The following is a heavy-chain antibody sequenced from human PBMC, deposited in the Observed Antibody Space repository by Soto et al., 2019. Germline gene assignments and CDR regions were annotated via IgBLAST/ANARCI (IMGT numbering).Heavy chain of an antibody. CDR1: GXTFSNYA. J-gene: IGHJ4*02. V-gene: IGHV3-23*01. D-gene: IGHD1-26*01. CDR2: ISGSGGST. CDR3: AKVPVGATGRFDY. Sequence: LRLSCAGSGXTFSNYAMSWVRQAPGKGLAWVSAISGSGGSTYYADSVKGRFTVSRDNSKNTLYLQMNSLRAEDTALYYCAKVPVGATGRFDYWGQGTLVTVSS.